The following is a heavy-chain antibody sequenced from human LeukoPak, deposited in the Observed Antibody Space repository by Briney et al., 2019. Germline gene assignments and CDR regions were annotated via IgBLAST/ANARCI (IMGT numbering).Heavy chain of an antibody. V-gene: IGHV1-2*02. CDR2: INPHSGDT. CDR1: GYTFPAYY. D-gene: IGHD3-22*01. Sequence: ASVKVSCKASGYTFPAYYLHWVRQALGQGFEWMGWINPHSGDTNYAQKFRGRVTMTRDTSITTAYMELSRLRSDDTAVYYCVRVTMIVVADGMDVWGQGTTVTVSS. J-gene: IGHJ6*02. CDR3: VRVTMIVVADGMDV.